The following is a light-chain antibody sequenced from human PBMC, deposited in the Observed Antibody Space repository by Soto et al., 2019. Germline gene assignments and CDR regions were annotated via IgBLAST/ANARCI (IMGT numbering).Light chain of an antibody. J-gene: IGKJ4*01. Sequence: DLQMTQSPSSLSASVGDRVTITCRASQTISNYLNWYQQKPGKGPKLLIYAASNLQSGVPSRFSGSGSGTDFTLTISSLQPEDFAIYFCQQSYSSPQSTFGGGTKVEIK. CDR2: AAS. CDR3: QQSYSSPQST. CDR1: QTISNY. V-gene: IGKV1-39*01.